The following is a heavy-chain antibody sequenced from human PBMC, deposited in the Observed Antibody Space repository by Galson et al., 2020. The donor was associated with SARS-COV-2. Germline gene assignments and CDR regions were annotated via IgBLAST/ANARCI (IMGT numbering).Heavy chain of an antibody. J-gene: IGHJ4*02. CDR1: GYTFTSYA. Sequence: ASVKVSCKASGYTFTSYAMHWVRQAPGQRLEWMGWINAGNGNTKYSQKFQGRVTITRDTSASTAYMELSSLRSEDTAVYYCARDSHYDFWSGYYVDYWGQGTLVTVSS. D-gene: IGHD3-3*01. CDR3: ARDSHYDFWSGYYVDY. V-gene: IGHV1-3*01. CDR2: INAGNGNT.